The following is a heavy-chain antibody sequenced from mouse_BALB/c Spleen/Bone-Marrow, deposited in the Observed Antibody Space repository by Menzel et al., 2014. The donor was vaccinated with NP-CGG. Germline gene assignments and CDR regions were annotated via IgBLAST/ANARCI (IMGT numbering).Heavy chain of an antibody. D-gene: IGHD1-2*01. CDR2: INPSNGRT. V-gene: IGHV1S81*02. Sequence: VQLQESGAELVKPGASVNLSCKASGYTFTRYWMEWVKQRPGQGLEWIGEINPSNGRTNYNEKFKSKATLTVDKSSSTAYMQLSSLTSEDSAVYYCAREAYYGPDYWGQGTTLTVSS. CDR1: GYTFTRYW. CDR3: AREAYYGPDY. J-gene: IGHJ2*01.